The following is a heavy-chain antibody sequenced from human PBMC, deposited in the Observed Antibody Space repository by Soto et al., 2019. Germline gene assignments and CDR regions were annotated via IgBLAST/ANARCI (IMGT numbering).Heavy chain of an antibody. J-gene: IGHJ4*02. Sequence: GGSLRLSCAASGFTFSSYGMHWVRQAPGKGLEWVAVIWYDGSNKYYADSVKGRFTISRDNSKNTLYLQMNSLRAEDTAVYYCARDSPSGYEDYWGQGTLVTVSS. V-gene: IGHV3-33*01. CDR2: IWYDGSNK. D-gene: IGHD5-12*01. CDR3: ARDSPSGYEDY. CDR1: GFTFSSYG.